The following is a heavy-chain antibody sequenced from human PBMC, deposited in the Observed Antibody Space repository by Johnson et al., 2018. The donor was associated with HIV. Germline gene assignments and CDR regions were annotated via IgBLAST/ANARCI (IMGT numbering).Heavy chain of an antibody. V-gene: IGHV3-30*02. CDR2: IRNDGSNK. Sequence: QVQLVESGGGVVQPGESLRLSCAASGFNFSHYGMHWVRQAPGKGLEWVAFIRNDGSNKYYADSVKGRFNISRDNSHSTLYLQMNSVRGEDMARYYCARSPGKDYGGNSGGFNVWGQGTMVTVSS. CDR3: ARSPGKDYGGNSGGFNV. D-gene: IGHD4-23*01. CDR1: GFNFSHYG. J-gene: IGHJ3*01.